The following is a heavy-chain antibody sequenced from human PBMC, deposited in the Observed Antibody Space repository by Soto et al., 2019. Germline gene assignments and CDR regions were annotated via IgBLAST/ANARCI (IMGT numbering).Heavy chain of an antibody. CDR3: ERGHAFDI. CDR1: GYTFTTDW. CDR2: IYPGDSDT. V-gene: IGHV5-51*01. Sequence: GESLKISCKGSGYTFTTDWIGWVRQMPGKGLEWMGIIYPGDSDTRYSPSLQGQVIISADKSISTAYLQWNTQKASDAAMYYCERGHAFDIWGQGTMVT. J-gene: IGHJ3*02.